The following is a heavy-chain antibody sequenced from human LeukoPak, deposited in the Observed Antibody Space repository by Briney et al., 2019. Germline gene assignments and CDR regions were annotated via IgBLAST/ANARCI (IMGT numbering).Heavy chain of an antibody. CDR3: ARDLTMVRGARYRPYNWFGP. V-gene: IGHV1-69*13. CDR1: RGTFSSYA. CDR2: IIPIFGTA. J-gene: IGHJ5*02. D-gene: IGHD3-10*01. Sequence: SVKVSCKASRGTFSSYAISWVRQAPGQGLEWMGGIIPIFGTANYAQKFQGRVTISADESTSTVYMELSSLRSEDTALYYCARDLTMVRGARYRPYNWFGPWGQGTLVTVSS.